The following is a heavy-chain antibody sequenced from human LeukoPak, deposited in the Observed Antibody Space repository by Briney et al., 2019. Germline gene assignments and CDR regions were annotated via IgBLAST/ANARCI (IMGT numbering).Heavy chain of an antibody. D-gene: IGHD6-19*01. Sequence: GGSLRLSCAASGFNFNTYSMNWVRQAPGKGLEWVAVISYDGSDKYYADSVKGRFTISRDNSKNTLHLQMNSLRAEDTAVYYCARDCSVAGSVYYYGMDVWGQGTTVTVSS. CDR2: ISYDGSDK. CDR3: ARDCSVAGSVYYYGMDV. J-gene: IGHJ6*02. CDR1: GFNFNTYS. V-gene: IGHV3-30*03.